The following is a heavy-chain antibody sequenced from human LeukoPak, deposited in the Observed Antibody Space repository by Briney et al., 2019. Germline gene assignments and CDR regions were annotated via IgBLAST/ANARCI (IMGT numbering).Heavy chain of an antibody. D-gene: IGHD3-10*01. V-gene: IGHV4-34*01. J-gene: IGHJ6*02. Sequence: PSETLSLTCAVYGGSFSGYYWSWIRQPPGKGLEWIGEINHSGSTNYNPSLKSRVTISVDTSKNQFSLKLSSVTAADTAVYYCARVSWGSGSYYYYYGMDVWGQGTTVTVSS. CDR3: ARVSWGSGSYYYYYGMDV. CDR1: GGSFSGYY. CDR2: INHSGST.